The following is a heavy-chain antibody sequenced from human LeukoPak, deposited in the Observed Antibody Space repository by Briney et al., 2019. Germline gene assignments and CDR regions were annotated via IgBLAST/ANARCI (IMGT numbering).Heavy chain of an antibody. V-gene: IGHV1-8*01. J-gene: IGHJ3*02. CDR3: ATRPRFDYYDSSGPGAFDI. CDR2: MNPNSGNT. Sequence: ASVKVSCKASGYTFTSYDINWVRQATGQGLEWMGWMNPNSGNTGYAQKFQGRVTMTRNTSISTAYMELSSLRSEDTAVYYCATRPRFDYYDSSGPGAFDIWGQGTMVTVSS. D-gene: IGHD3-22*01. CDR1: GYTFTSYD.